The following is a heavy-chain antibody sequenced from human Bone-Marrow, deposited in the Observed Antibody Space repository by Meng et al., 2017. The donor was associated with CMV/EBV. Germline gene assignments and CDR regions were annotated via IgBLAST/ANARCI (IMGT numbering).Heavy chain of an antibody. CDR1: GFSFSKYA. CDR2: VTSDGTT. CDR3: VTYDSSDV. Sequence: GGSLRLSCEPSGFSFSKYAMTWVRQAPGKRLEWVSSVTSDGTTHYAGSVKGRFTISRDNSKDTMFLQMNSLRAEDTAIYYCVTYDSSDVWGQGTMVTV. J-gene: IGHJ3*01. V-gene: IGHV3-23*01.